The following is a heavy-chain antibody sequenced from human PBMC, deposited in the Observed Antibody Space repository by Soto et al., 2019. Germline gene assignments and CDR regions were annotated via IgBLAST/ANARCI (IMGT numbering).Heavy chain of an antibody. CDR1: GGSISSSSYY. CDR3: ARAGFYYDTSDYYSGYFDL. J-gene: IGHJ2*01. Sequence: SETLSLTCSISGGSISSSSYYWGWIRQPPGKGLEWIGNIYHSGNTYYSPSLQSRVTLSVHTSENQFSLELNSVTAADTAVYYCARAGFYYDTSDYYSGYFDLWGRGTLVTVSS. CDR2: IYHSGNT. D-gene: IGHD3-22*01. V-gene: IGHV4-39*01.